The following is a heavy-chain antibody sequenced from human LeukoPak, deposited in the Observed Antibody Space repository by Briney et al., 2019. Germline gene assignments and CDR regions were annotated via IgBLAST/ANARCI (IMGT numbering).Heavy chain of an antibody. J-gene: IGHJ4*02. D-gene: IGHD3-22*01. V-gene: IGHV4-34*01. CDR2: INHSGST. Sequence: KPSETLSLTCAVYGGSVSGYYWSWIRQPPGKGLEWIGEINHSGSTNYNPSLKSRVTISVDTSKNQFSLKLSSVTAADTAVYYCARDPHYDSSGYYYDYWGQGTLVTVSS. CDR1: GGSVSGYY. CDR3: ARDPHYDSSGYYYDY.